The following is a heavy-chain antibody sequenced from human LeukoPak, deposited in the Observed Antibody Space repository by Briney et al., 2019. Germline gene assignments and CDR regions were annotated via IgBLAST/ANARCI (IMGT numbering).Heavy chain of an antibody. CDR1: GFTFSSNY. CDR2: IYSGGST. D-gene: IGHD3-10*01. CDR3: ARVQGHSMVRDYDRDY. J-gene: IGHJ4*02. Sequence: GGSLRLSCAASGFTFSSNYMGWVRQAPGKGLEWVSVIYSGGSTYYSDSVEGRFTIFRDNSKNTQYLQMNSLRAEDTAVYYCARVQGHSMVRDYDRDYWDRGPLATVT. V-gene: IGHV3-53*01.